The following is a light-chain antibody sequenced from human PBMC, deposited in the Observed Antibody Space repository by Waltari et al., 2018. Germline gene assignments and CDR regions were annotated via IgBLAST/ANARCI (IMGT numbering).Light chain of an antibody. CDR3: QTWDGTTVV. V-gene: IGLV3-1*01. Sequence: SYEVTQPPSVSVSPGQTARIICSGDNLGHKFASWYQQKPGQSPVVVIYEDKKRPSGLSERFSGSNSGNTATLTISGTQAVDETDYYCQTWDGTTVVFGGGTKLIVL. CDR1: NLGHKF. CDR2: EDK. J-gene: IGLJ2*01.